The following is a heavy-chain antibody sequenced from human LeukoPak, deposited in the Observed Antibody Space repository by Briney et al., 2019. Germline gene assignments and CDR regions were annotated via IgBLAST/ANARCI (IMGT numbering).Heavy chain of an antibody. J-gene: IGHJ4*02. D-gene: IGHD4-11*01. V-gene: IGHV4-59*10. Sequence: SETLSLTCAVYGGSFSGYYWSWIRQPPGKGLEWIGRIYTSGSTNYNPSLKSRVTMSIDTSKNQFSLKLSSVTAADTAVYYCARTTASNYAVYWGQGTLVTVSS. CDR2: IYTSGST. CDR1: GGSFSGYY. CDR3: ARTTASNYAVY.